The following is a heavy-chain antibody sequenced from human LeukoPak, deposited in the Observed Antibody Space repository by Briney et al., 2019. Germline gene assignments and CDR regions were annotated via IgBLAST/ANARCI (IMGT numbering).Heavy chain of an antibody. V-gene: IGHV3-23*01. Sequence: PGGSLRLSCAASGFIFSDYVMSWVRQAPGKGLEWVSALTGTAGYTYYADSVKGRFTISRDNSKNTLYLQMNSLRAEDAAVYYCARDLGREFDYWGQGTLVTVSS. J-gene: IGHJ4*02. D-gene: IGHD1-1*01. CDR2: LTGTAGYT. CDR3: ARDLGREFDY. CDR1: GFIFSDYV.